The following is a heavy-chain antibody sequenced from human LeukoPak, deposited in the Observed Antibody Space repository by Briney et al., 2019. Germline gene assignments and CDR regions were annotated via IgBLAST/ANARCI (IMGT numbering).Heavy chain of an antibody. Sequence: GGSLRLPCAASGFTFSDYYMSWIRQAPGKGLEWVSYISSSGSTIYYADSVKGRFTISRDNAKNSLYLQMNSLRAEDTAVYYCARTALLFDAFDIWGQGTMVTVSS. CDR1: GFTFSDYY. CDR2: ISSSGSTI. J-gene: IGHJ3*02. CDR3: ARTALLFDAFDI. V-gene: IGHV3-11*01. D-gene: IGHD3-10*01.